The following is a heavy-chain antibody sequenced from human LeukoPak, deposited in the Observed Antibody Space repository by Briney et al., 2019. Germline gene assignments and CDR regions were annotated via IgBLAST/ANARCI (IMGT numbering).Heavy chain of an antibody. CDR1: GGSISSSSYY. CDR2: IYYGGST. J-gene: IGHJ5*02. D-gene: IGHD2-15*01. Sequence: SETLSLTCTVSGGSISSSSYYWGWIRQPPGKGLEWIGSIYYGGSTYYNPSLKSRVTISVDTSMNQFSLRLSFVTTADTAVYYCARALGYCSGGSCTRGYNWFDPWGQGTLVTVPS. CDR3: ARALGYCSGGSCTRGYNWFDP. V-gene: IGHV4-39*01.